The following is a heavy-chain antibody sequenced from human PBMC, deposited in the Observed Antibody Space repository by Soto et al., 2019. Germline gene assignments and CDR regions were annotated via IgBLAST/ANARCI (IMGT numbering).Heavy chain of an antibody. CDR1: GDSVSTNSYS. CDR2: IYSSENT. CDR3: ARFDYYDSSGYLDFGPK. V-gene: IGHV4-39*07. J-gene: IGHJ4*02. D-gene: IGHD3-22*01. Sequence: LTCTVSGDSVSTNSYSWGWIRQSPGKGLEWIGTIYSSENTYYNPSLLSRVTISVDTSKNQFSLKLSSVTAADTAVYYCARFDYYDSSGYLDFGPKWGQGTLVTVS.